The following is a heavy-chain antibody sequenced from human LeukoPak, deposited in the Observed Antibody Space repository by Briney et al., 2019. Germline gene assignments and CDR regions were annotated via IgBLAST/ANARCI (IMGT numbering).Heavy chain of an antibody. Sequence: SETLSLTCTVSGVSISIYYWSWVRQPPGKGLEWIGYIYNSGSTIYNPSLKSRATISADTSKNQFSLQLSSVTAADTAVYYCVRDRELNYWGQGTLVTVSS. CDR1: GVSISIYY. CDR2: IYNSGST. V-gene: IGHV4-59*01. J-gene: IGHJ4*02. D-gene: IGHD1-7*01. CDR3: VRDRELNY.